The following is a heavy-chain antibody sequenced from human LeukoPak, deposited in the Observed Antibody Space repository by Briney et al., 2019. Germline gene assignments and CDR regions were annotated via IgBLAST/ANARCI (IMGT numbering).Heavy chain of an antibody. V-gene: IGHV1-18*01. D-gene: IGHD1-14*01. CDR1: GYTFTSYG. Sequence: ASVTVSCKASGYTFTSYGISWVRQAPGQGLEWMGWISAYNGNTNYAQKLQGRVTMTRDTSTSTVYMELSSLRSEDTAVYYCARLSYGINRDYWGQGTLVTVSS. J-gene: IGHJ4*02. CDR3: ARLSYGINRDY. CDR2: ISAYNGNT.